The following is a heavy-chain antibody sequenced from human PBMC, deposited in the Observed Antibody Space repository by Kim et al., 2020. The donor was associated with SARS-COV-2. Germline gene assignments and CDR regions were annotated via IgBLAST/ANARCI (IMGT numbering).Heavy chain of an antibody. CDR2: INSDGSST. CDR3: ARRNFSNSAYYFDY. D-gene: IGHD1-7*01. J-gene: IGHJ4*02. Sequence: GGSLRLSCAASGFTLTTYWMHWVRRVPGKGLVWVARINSDGSSTSYADSVKGRFTISRDNAKDTLYLQMNSLRAEDTAVYYCARRNFSNSAYYFDYWGQGTLVTVSS. CDR1: GFTLTTYW. V-gene: IGHV3-74*01.